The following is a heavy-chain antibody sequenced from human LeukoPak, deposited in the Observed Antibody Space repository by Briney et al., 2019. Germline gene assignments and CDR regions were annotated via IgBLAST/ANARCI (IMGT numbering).Heavy chain of an antibody. CDR3: AREWAGEVGDGGFDP. CDR2: IYYSGST. Sequence: PSETLSLTCTVSGGSVSSGSYYWSWIRQPPGKGLEWIGYIYYSGSTNYNPSLKSRVTISVDTSKNQFSLKLSSVTAADTAVYYCAREWAGEVGDGGFDPWGQGTLVTVSS. J-gene: IGHJ5*02. D-gene: IGHD1-26*01. V-gene: IGHV4-61*01. CDR1: GGSVSSGSYY.